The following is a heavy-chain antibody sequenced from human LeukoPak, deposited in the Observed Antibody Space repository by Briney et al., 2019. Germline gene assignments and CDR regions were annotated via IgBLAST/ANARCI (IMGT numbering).Heavy chain of an antibody. D-gene: IGHD6-13*01. CDR2: IYGGGRNT. CDR3: ARFRSWYSFDAFDI. J-gene: IGHJ3*02. CDR1: GFTFSSHC. V-gene: IGHV3-74*03. Sequence: PGGSLRLSCAASGFTFSSHCTHGVRQAPGKGLVGVSRIYGGGRNTTSADSVKGRFTISRDNAKNTLYLQMNSLRAEDTAVYYCARFRSWYSFDAFDIWGQGTVVSVSS.